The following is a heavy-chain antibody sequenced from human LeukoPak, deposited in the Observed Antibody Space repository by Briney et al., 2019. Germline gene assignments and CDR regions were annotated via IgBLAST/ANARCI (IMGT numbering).Heavy chain of an antibody. J-gene: IGHJ6*04. V-gene: IGHV4-61*01. CDR2: IYYSGST. CDR1: GGSVSSGSYY. Sequence: SETLSLTCTVSGGSVSSGSYYWSWIRQPPGKGLEWIGYIYYSGSTNYNPSFKSRVTISVDTSKNQFSLKLSSVTAADTAVYYCARGHYDILIAYYEGYYYYGMDVWGKGTTVTVSS. D-gene: IGHD3-9*01. CDR3: ARGHYDILIAYYEGYYYYGMDV.